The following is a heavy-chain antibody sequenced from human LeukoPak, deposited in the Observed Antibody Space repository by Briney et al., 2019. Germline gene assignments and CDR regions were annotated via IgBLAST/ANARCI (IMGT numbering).Heavy chain of an antibody. CDR2: ISSSGTTI. CDR3: ARGYSSGISAN. CDR1: GFTFSSYS. J-gene: IGHJ4*02. D-gene: IGHD6-19*01. V-gene: IGHV3-48*04. Sequence: PGGSLRLSCAASGFTFSSYSMNWVRQAPGEGLEWLSYISSSGTTIYYADSVKGRFTISRDNAKDSLFLQMNSLRAEDTAVYFCARGYSSGISANWGQGTLVTVSS.